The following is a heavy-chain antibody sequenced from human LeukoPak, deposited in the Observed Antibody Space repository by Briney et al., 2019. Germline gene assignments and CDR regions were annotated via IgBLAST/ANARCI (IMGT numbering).Heavy chain of an antibody. D-gene: IGHD6-19*01. CDR2: IHYSGNT. CDR3: ARGGWFHDR. CDR1: SVSMSTTY. V-gene: IGHV4-59*01. J-gene: IGHJ5*02. Sequence: SETLSLTCSVSSVSMSTTYWSWIRQPPAKGLEWIGNIHYSGNTNYNSSLKSRVTISVDTSKNQFSLKMISVTTADTAVYFCARGGWFHDRWGQGTLVTVSS.